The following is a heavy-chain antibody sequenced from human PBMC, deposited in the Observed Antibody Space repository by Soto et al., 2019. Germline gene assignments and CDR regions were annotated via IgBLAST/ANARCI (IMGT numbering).Heavy chain of an antibody. D-gene: IGHD1-20*01. CDR1: GFTLSRYS. V-gene: IGHV3-48*02. J-gene: IGHJ3*02. CDR3: TRDRLTGDFREAFDI. Sequence: EAQLVESGGGLVQPGGSLRLSCAASGFTLSRYSMSWVRQAPGKGLEYIAYIDTGSFSKYYADSLEGRFAISRDNAKNSLYLQLNSLRDEDTALYFCTRDRLTGDFREAFDIWGQGTLVTVSS. CDR2: IDTGSFSK.